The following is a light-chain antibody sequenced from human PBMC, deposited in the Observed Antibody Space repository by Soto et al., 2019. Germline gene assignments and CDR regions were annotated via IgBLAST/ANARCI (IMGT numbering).Light chain of an antibody. Sequence: DTQMAQSPSAVSAVERESSSRSCRESQDIRNGLVWYQQKPGKAPKRLIYAASSLQSGVPSGVSGRGCGTEFTLTMSSLQPEDFATYYCLQHNTYPWKFGQGTKVDIK. CDR2: AAS. CDR1: QDIRNG. J-gene: IGKJ1*01. V-gene: IGKV1-17*01. CDR3: LQHNTYPWK.